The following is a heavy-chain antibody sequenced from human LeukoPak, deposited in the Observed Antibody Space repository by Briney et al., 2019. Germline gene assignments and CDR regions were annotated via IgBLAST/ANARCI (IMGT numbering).Heavy chain of an antibody. CDR2: ISSDGTIT. D-gene: IGHD3-22*01. Sequence: HPGGSLRLSCAASGFTFSSYALSWVRQAPGKGLEWVSRISSDGTITTYAGSVKGRFTISRDNAKNTLYLQMNSLRAEDTAVYYCARDYYDSRGYYSAAFDYWGQGTLVTLSS. CDR3: ARDYYDSRGYYSAAFDY. V-gene: IGHV3-74*03. CDR1: GFTFSSYA. J-gene: IGHJ4*02.